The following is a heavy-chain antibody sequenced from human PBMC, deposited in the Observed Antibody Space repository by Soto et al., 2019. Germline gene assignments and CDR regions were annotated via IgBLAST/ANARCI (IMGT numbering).Heavy chain of an antibody. CDR3: ATVGDDSSGYRYGMDV. Sequence: ASVKVSCKASGYTFNSYYMHWVRQAPGQGLEWMGIINPSGGSTSYAQKFQGRVTMTRDTSTSTVYMELSSLRSEDTAVYYCATVGDDSSGYRYGMDVWGQGTTVTVSS. CDR1: GYTFNSYY. CDR2: INPSGGST. D-gene: IGHD3-22*01. J-gene: IGHJ6*02. V-gene: IGHV1-46*02.